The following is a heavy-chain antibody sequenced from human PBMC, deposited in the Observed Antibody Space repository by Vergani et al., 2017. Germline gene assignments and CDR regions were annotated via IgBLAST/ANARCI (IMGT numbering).Heavy chain of an antibody. CDR1: GFSLSTSGVG. V-gene: IGHV2-5*02. CDR2: IYWDDDK. J-gene: IGHJ5*02. CDR3: AHRVGYDILTSWFDP. D-gene: IGHD3-9*01. Sequence: QITLKESGPTLVKPTQTLTLTCTFSGFSLSTSGVGVGWIRQPPGKALEWLALIYWDDDKRYSPSLKGRLTITKDTSKNQVVLTMTNMDPVDTATYYCAHRVGYDILTSWFDPWGQGTLVTVSS.